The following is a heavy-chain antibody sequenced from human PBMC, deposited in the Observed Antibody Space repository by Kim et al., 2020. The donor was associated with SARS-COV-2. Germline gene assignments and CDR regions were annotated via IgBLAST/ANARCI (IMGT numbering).Heavy chain of an antibody. CDR3: ARGLASSSPFDY. Sequence: SETLSLTCAVYGGSFSGYYWSWIRQPPGKGLEWIGEINHSGSTNYNPSLKSRVTISVDTSKNQFSLKLSSVTAADTAVYYCARGLASSSPFDYWGQGTLV. V-gene: IGHV4-34*01. CDR1: GGSFSGYY. CDR2: INHSGST. J-gene: IGHJ4*02. D-gene: IGHD6-6*01.